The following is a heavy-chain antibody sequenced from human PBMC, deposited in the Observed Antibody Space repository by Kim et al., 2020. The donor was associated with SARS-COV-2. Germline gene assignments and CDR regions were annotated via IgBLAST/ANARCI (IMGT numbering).Heavy chain of an antibody. J-gene: IGHJ4*02. CDR3: ARGGDAVAGTRYYFDY. V-gene: IGHV3-33*01. CDR2: IWYDGSNK. Sequence: GGSLRLSCAASGFTFSSYGMHWVRQAPGKGLEWVAVIWYDGSNKYYADSVKGRFTISRDNSKNTLYLQMNSLRAEDTAVYYCARGGDAVAGTRYYFDYWGQGTLVTVSS. CDR1: GFTFSSYG. D-gene: IGHD6-19*01.